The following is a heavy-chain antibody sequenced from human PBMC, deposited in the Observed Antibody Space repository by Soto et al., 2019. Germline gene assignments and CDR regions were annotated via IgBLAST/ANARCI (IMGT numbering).Heavy chain of an antibody. V-gene: IGHV3-66*01. D-gene: IGHD2-21*02. CDR1: GFTVSSNY. Sequence: EVQLVESGGGLVQPGGSLRLSCAVSGFTVSSNYMSWVRQAPGKGLEWVSMIYSGGSTYYADSVKGRFTISRDHSKNTLLLQMNSLRAEDTAMDYWARRGDHGVFDFWGQGALVTVS. J-gene: IGHJ4*02. CDR3: ARRGDHGVFDF. CDR2: IYSGGST.